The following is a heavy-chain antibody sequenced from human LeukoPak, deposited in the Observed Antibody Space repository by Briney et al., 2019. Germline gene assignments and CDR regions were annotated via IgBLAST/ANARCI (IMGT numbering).Heavy chain of an antibody. V-gene: IGHV3-23*01. CDR3: AREGHDYGALFDY. Sequence: GGSLRLSCAASGFTFSSYVMSWVRQAPGKGLEWVSAISGSGGSTYYADSGKGRFTISRDNSKNTLYLQMNSLRAEDTAVYYCAREGHDYGALFDYWGQGTLVTVSS. CDR2: ISGSGGST. J-gene: IGHJ4*02. CDR1: GFTFSSYV. D-gene: IGHD4-17*01.